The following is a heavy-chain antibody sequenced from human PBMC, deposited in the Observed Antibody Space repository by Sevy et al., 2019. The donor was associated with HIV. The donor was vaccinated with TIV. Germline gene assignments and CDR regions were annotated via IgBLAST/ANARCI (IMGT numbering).Heavy chain of an antibody. CDR1: GFTFSNAW. Sequence: GGSLRLSCAASGFTFSNAWMTWVRQAPGKGLEWVGRIKSKTDGGTTDYAAPVKGRLIVSRDDSKNALFLQMNSLKTEETAVYYCTTQLGTGGDAFDIWGQGTMVTVS. J-gene: IGHJ3*02. V-gene: IGHV3-15*01. CDR2: IKSKTDGGTT. D-gene: IGHD7-27*01. CDR3: TTQLGTGGDAFDI.